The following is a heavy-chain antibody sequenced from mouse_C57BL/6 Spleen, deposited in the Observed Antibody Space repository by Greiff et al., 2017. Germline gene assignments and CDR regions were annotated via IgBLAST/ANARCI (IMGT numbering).Heavy chain of an antibody. J-gene: IGHJ4*01. CDR2: IHPNSGST. V-gene: IGHV1-64*01. Sequence: VQLQQPGAELVKPGASVKLSCKASGYTFTSYWMHWVKQRPGQGLEWIGMIHPNSGSTNYNEKFKSKATLTVDKSSSTAYMQLSSLTSEDSAVYYCAKGEGVYYAMDYWGQGTSVTVSS. CDR1: GYTFTSYW. CDR3: AKGEGVYYAMDY.